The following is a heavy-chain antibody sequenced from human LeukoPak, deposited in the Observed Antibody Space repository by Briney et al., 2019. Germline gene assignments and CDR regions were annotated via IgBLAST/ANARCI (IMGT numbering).Heavy chain of an antibody. CDR3: EDGIRYSFER. J-gene: IGHJ4*02. CDR1: GYTFTSTG. CDR2: ISTSKGNT. V-gene: IGHV1-18*01. Sequence: ASIKVYWKASGYTFTSTGTSWARQTPEEGLEWMGWISTSKGNTNYAQKFQGRVTMTRDTSTSTAYMELRGLRSDDTVFYHAEDGIRYSFERWGQGSLVTVSS. D-gene: IGHD3-9*01.